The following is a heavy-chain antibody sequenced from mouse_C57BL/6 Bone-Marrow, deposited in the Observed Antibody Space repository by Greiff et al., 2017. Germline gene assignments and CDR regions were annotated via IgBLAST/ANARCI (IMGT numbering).Heavy chain of an antibody. CDR1: GFTFSSYG. Sequence: EVKVVESGGDLVKPGGSLKLSCAASGFTFSSYGMSWVRQTPDKRLEWVATISSGGSYTYYPDSVKGRFTISRDNAKNTLYLQMSSLKSEDTAMYYCGRLYYGSSLAWFAYWGQGTLVTVFA. V-gene: IGHV5-6*01. D-gene: IGHD1-1*01. CDR3: GRLYYGSSLAWFAY. CDR2: ISSGGSYT. J-gene: IGHJ3*01.